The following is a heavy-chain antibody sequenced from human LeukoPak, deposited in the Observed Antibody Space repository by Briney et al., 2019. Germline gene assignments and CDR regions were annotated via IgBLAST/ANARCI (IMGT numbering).Heavy chain of an antibody. CDR2: IYSGGST. CDR1: GFTVSSNY. Sequence: GGSLRLSCAASGFTVSSNYMSWVRQAPGKGLEWVSVIYSGGSTYYADSVKGRFTISRDNSKNTLYLQMNSLRAEDTAVYYCAKDTSSLAAAGYFDYWGQGTLVTVSS. D-gene: IGHD6-13*01. V-gene: IGHV3-53*01. J-gene: IGHJ4*02. CDR3: AKDTSSLAAAGYFDY.